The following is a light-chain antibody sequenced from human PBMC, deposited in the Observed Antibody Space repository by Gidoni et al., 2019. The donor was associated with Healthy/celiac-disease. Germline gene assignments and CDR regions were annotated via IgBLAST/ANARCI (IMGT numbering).Light chain of an antibody. CDR3: QQRSNWPPSLT. J-gene: IGKJ4*01. CDR1: QSVSSY. Sequence: ELVLTQSPATLSLSPGERATLSCRASQSVSSYFSWYQQNPGTAPRLIIYDASNRATAIPARFSGSGSGTDFTLTISSLEPEDFAVYYCQQRSNWPPSLTFGGGTKVEIK. V-gene: IGKV3-11*01. CDR2: DAS.